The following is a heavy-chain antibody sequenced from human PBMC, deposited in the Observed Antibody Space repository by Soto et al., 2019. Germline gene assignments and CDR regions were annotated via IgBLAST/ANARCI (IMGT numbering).Heavy chain of an antibody. D-gene: IGHD2-2*01. V-gene: IGHV1-69*01. CDR2: IIPSFGSP. CDR1: GGTLRSHA. CDR3: AGTVEMPCCHVMDV. J-gene: IGHJ6*02. Sequence: QVQLVQSGAEVKKPGSSVRVSCKASGGTLRSHAINWVRQAPGQGLEWMGGIIPSFGSPNYAQKFQGRVMITADESAIAAYMELSSLRSEDTAVYYCAGTVEMPCCHVMDVCGQGTTVTVSS.